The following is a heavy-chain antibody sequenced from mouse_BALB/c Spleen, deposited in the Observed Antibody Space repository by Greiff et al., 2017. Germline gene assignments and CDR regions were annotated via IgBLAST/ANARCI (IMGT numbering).Heavy chain of an antibody. CDR3: ARGTGTGDYDY. CDR2: ISYDGSN. CDR1: GYSITSGYY. J-gene: IGHJ2*01. Sequence: LMESGPGLVKPSQSLSLTCSVTGYSITSGYYWNWIRQFPGNKLEWMGYISYDGSNNYNPSLKNRISITRDTSKNQFFLKLNSVTTEDTATYYCARGTGTGDYDYWGQGTTLTVSS. D-gene: IGHD4-1*01. V-gene: IGHV3-6*02.